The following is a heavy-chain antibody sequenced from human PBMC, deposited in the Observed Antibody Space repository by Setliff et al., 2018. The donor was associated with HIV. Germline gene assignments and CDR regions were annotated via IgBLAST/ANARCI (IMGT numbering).Heavy chain of an antibody. CDR2: IIPIFGTA. J-gene: IGHJ3*02. CDR3: ARAGRGLWFGEVAFDI. V-gene: IGHV1-69*05. CDR1: GGTFSSYA. D-gene: IGHD3-10*01. Sequence: ASVKVSCKASGGTFSSYAISWVRQAPGQGLEWMGGIIPIFGTANYAQKFQGRVTITTDESTSTADMELSSLRSEDTAVYYCARAGRGLWFGEVAFDIWGQRTMVTVSS.